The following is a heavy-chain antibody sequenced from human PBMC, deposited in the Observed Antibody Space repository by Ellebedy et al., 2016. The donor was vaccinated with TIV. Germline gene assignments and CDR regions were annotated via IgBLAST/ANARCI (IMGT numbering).Heavy chain of an antibody. J-gene: IGHJ4*02. CDR1: GFTFRTYR. V-gene: IGHV3-7*01. Sequence: PGGSLRLSCAASGFTFRTYRMSWVRQAPGKGLEGVANIKRDGSERYYVDSVKGRFTISRDNARTSLFLQMNSLRADDTAVYYCARACFGGACYFEHWGQGTQVTVSS. CDR2: IKRDGSER. D-gene: IGHD3-3*01. CDR3: ARACFGGACYFEH.